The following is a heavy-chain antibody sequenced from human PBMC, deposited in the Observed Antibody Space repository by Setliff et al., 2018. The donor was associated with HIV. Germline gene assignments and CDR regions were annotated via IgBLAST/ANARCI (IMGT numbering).Heavy chain of an antibody. D-gene: IGHD4-17*01. J-gene: IGHJ5*02. CDR1: GFTFSDYY. V-gene: IGHV3-11*01. CDR3: ARAPGPYGDYNWFDP. CDR2: ISRGGRTK. Sequence: GGSLRLSCAASGFTFSDYYMSWIRQAPGKGLEWISYISRGGRTKYYADSVKGRFTISRDNAKNSLYLQMNSVTAADTAVYYCARAPGPYGDYNWFDPWGQGALVTVSS.